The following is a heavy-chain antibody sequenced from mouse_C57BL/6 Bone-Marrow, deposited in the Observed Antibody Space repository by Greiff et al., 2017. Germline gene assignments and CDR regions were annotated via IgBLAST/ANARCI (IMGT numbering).Heavy chain of an antibody. D-gene: IGHD2-4*01. CDR2: ISDGGSYT. J-gene: IGHJ4*01. Sequence: EVQRVESGGGLVKPGGSLKLSCAASGFTFSSYAMSWVRQTPEKRLEWVATISDGGSYTYYPDNVKGRFTISRDNAKNNLYLQMSHLKSEDTAMYYCARGLRRGDYYAMDYWGQGTSVTVSS. CDR3: ARGLRRGDYYAMDY. V-gene: IGHV5-4*01. CDR1: GFTFSSYA.